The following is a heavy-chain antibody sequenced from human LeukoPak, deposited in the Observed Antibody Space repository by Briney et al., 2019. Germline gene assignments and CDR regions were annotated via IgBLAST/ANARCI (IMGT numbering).Heavy chain of an antibody. J-gene: IGHJ4*02. V-gene: IGHV3-21*01. CDR3: ASAVYYGSGSRDY. D-gene: IGHD3-10*01. CDR2: ISSSSSYI. CDR1: GFTFSSYI. Sequence: GGSLRLSCAASGFTFSSYIMNWVRQAPGKGLEWVSSISSSSSYIYYADSVKGRFTISRDNAKNSLYLQMNSLRAEDTAVYYCASAVYYGSGSRDYWGQGTLVTVSS.